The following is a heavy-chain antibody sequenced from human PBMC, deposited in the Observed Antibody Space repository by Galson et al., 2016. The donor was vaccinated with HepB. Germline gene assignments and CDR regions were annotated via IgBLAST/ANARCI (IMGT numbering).Heavy chain of an antibody. Sequence: SLRLSCAASGFTFSSYSMNWVRQAPGKGLEWVSSISDSGVTTYDADSVKGRCTISRDNSKDTLNLQMAGLRAEDTAVYYFAKAPEASPWGQGTLVTVSS. D-gene: IGHD1-14*01. CDR2: ISDSGVTT. CDR1: GFTFSSYS. V-gene: IGHV3-23*01. J-gene: IGHJ5*02. CDR3: AKAPEASP.